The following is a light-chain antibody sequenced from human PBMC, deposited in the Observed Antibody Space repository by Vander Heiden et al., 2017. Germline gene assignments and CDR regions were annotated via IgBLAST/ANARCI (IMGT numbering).Light chain of an antibody. CDR1: QSISSY. Sequence: IQMTQSPSSLSVSLGDRVTITCRASQSISSYLNWYQQKPGKAPKLLIYAASSLQSGVPSRFSGSGSGTDFTLTISSLQPEDFATYDCQQSYSTPLTFGGGTKVEIK. CDR3: QQSYSTPLT. V-gene: IGKV1-39*01. J-gene: IGKJ4*01. CDR2: AAS.